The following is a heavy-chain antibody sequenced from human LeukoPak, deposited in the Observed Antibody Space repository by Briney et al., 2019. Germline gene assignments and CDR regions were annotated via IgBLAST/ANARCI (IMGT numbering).Heavy chain of an antibody. CDR2: IKQDGSEK. V-gene: IGHV3-7*03. CDR1: GFSFSSYV. D-gene: IGHD3-22*01. CDR3: AREGVSRITMIVVDAFDI. J-gene: IGHJ3*02. Sequence: GGSLRLSCAASGFSFSSYVMHWLRQAPGKGLEWVANIKQDGSEKYYVDSVKGRFTISRDNAKNSLYLQMNSLRAEDTAVYYCAREGVSRITMIVVDAFDIWGQGTMVTVS.